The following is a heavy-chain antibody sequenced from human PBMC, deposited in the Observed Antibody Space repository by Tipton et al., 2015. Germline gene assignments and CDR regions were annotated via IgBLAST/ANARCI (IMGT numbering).Heavy chain of an antibody. CDR2: TYYRSKWYN. D-gene: IGHD3-16*01. Sequence: GLVKPSQPLSLTCGISGDRVSSDSAAWHWIRQSPSRGLEWLGKTYYRSKWYNDYAVSVKSRITSNPDTSKNQFSLQLNSVTPGDTAVYYCARDWFGRFLGYWGQGTLVTVSS. CDR3: ARDWFGRFLGY. CDR1: GDRVSSDSAA. V-gene: IGHV6-1*01. J-gene: IGHJ4*02.